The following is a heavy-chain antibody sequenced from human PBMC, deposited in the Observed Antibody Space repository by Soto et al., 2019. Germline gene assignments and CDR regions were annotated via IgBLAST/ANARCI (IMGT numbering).Heavy chain of an antibody. V-gene: IGHV3-30*18. CDR3: AKDLQSVIVATIGDYYYGMDV. J-gene: IGHJ6*02. CDR1: GFTFSSYG. Sequence: QVQLVESGGGVVQPGRSLRLSCAASGFTFSSYGMHWVRQAPGKGLEWVAVISYDGSNKYYADSVKGRFTISRDNSKNTLXLXTTSLRAEDTAVYYCAKDLQSVIVATIGDYYYGMDVWGQGTTVTVSS. D-gene: IGHD5-12*01. CDR2: ISYDGSNK.